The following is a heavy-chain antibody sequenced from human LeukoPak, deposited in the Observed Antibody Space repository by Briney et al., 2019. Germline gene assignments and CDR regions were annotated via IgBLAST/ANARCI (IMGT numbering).Heavy chain of an antibody. V-gene: IGHV3-30-3*01. CDR3: ARDYPLITMIVGEGEGGFDY. CDR2: ISYDGSNK. D-gene: IGHD3-22*01. J-gene: IGHJ4*02. Sequence: GGSLRLSCAASGFTFSSYAMHWVRQAPGKGLEWVAVISYDGSNKYYADSVKGRFTISRDNSKNTLYLQMNSLRAEDTAVYYCARDYPLITMIVGEGEGGFDYWGQGTLVTVSS. CDR1: GFTFSSYA.